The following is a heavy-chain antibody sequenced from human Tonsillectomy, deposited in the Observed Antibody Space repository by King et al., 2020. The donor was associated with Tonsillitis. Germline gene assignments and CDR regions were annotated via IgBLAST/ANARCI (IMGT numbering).Heavy chain of an antibody. J-gene: IGHJ4*02. D-gene: IGHD5-18*01. V-gene: IGHV3-66*01. Sequence: VQLVESGGGLVQPGGSLRLSCAASGFTVSSNYMNWVRQAPGRGLQWGSVIYYGGTPYYTDSVKGSFPISRDTSKNTLYLQMNSLRAEDTAVYYCARDAGYSSGFYDYWGQGTLVTVSS. CDR3: ARDAGYSSGFYDY. CDR1: GFTVSSNY. CDR2: IYYGGTP.